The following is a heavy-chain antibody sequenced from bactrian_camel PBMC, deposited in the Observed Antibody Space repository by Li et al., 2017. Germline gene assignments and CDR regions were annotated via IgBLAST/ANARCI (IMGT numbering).Heavy chain of an antibody. V-gene: IGHV3S53*01. D-gene: IGHD4*01. CDR2: IASDGTK. J-gene: IGHJ4*01. Sequence: HVQLVESGGGSVQAGGSLSLSCAASGYTYSTYCMGWFRQAPRKEREEVAAIASDGTKNYADSVKGRFTISKDKDHVKNTLFLEMTNLKADDTAMYYCTADTVKASLATIAQFAAYEGHGTQVTVS. CDR1: GYTYSTYC.